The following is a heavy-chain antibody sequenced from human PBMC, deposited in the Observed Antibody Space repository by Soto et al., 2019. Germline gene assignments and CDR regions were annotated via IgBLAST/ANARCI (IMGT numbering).Heavy chain of an antibody. Sequence: PSETLSLTCSVSGGSIITYYCNFIRHPAGKGLEWIVRIDSSGNTNYSPSLKSRATLSVETSKNQFSLKLSSVTAADTAVYYCARGGHDFWSGPFDYWGQGTPVTVSS. J-gene: IGHJ4*02. CDR3: ARGGHDFWSGPFDY. CDR2: IDSSGNT. CDR1: GGSIITYY. D-gene: IGHD3-3*01. V-gene: IGHV4-4*07.